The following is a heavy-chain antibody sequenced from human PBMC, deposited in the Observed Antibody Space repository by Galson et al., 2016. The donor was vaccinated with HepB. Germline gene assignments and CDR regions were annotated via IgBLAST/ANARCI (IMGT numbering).Heavy chain of an antibody. CDR2: ISRSGDST. Sequence: SLRLSCAASGFTFSNYGMTWVRQAPGKGLEVVSSISRSGDSTDYADSVKGRFTISRGNSKNTLSLQMNSLTADDTATYYCVQGSTAPAVWGKGTTVTVSS. D-gene: IGHD1-26*01. CDR1: GFTFSNYG. CDR3: VQGSTAPAV. V-gene: IGHV3-23*01. J-gene: IGHJ6*04.